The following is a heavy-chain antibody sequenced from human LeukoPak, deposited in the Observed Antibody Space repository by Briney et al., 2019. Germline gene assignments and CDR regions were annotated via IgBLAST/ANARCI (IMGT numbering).Heavy chain of an antibody. CDR3: AKGNERYREVSSFDS. CDR2: INRGGGST. V-gene: IGHV3-23*01. CDR1: GFTITTFT. Sequence: PAGTLSLSCAASGFTITTFTMNWVRQAPGKGLEWVSAINRGGGSTYNASFVNGRFTIARDNSENTLYLQMNSLRAEDTATYYCAKGNERYREVSSFDSWGQGNQVTVSS. J-gene: IGHJ4*02. D-gene: IGHD3-10*01.